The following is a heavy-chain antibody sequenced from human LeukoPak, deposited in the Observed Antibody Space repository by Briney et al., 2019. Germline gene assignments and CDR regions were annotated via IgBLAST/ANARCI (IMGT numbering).Heavy chain of an antibody. D-gene: IGHD2-8*01. CDR3: GRLIMVYES. CDR2: FNSSTTYI. J-gene: IGHJ4*02. CDR1: TFSSFN. V-gene: IGHV3-21*01. Sequence: GGSLRLSCATFSSFNIKWVRQAPGKGLEWVSSFNSSTTYIYYADSVKGRFTISRDNAKNSLYLEMNSLRAEDTAVYYCGRLIMVYESWGQGTLVTVSS.